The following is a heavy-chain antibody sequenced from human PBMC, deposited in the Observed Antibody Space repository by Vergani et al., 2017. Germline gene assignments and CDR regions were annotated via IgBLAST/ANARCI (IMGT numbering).Heavy chain of an antibody. D-gene: IGHD3-10*01. CDR1: GFTFSSYS. J-gene: IGHJ6*02. V-gene: IGHV3-48*04. Sequence: EVQLVESGGGLVQPGGSLRLSCAASGFTFSSYSMNWVRQAPGKGLEWVSYISSSSSTIYYADSVKGRFTISRDNAKNSLYLQMNSLRAEDTAVYYCARGSGSGARGMDVWGQGTTVTVSS. CDR2: ISSSSSTI. CDR3: ARGSGSGARGMDV.